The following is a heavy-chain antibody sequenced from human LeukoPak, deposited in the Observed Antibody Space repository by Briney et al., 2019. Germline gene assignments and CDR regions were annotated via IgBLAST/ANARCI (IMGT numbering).Heavy chain of an antibody. CDR2: IYYSGST. Sequence: SETLSLTCTVSGGSISSYYWSWIRQPPGKGLEWIGYIYYSGSTNYNPSLKSRVTISVDTSKNQFSLKLSSVTAADTAVYYCARGSRLVVPAAIYWFDPWGQGTLVTVSS. D-gene: IGHD2-2*01. V-gene: IGHV4-59*12. CDR3: ARGSRLVVPAAIYWFDP. J-gene: IGHJ5*02. CDR1: GGSISSYY.